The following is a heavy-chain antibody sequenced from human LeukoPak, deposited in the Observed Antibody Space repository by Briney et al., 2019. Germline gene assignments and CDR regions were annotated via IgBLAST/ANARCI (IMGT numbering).Heavy chain of an antibody. CDR1: GFTFSDYS. V-gene: IGHV3-48*02. D-gene: IGHD4-17*01. CDR2: IHSSGSTI. CDR3: ARDHWGNRGDYDFDY. J-gene: IGHJ4*02. Sequence: GGSLRLSCTASGFTFSDYSMNWVRQAPGKGLEWVSYIHSSGSTIYYADSVKDRFTNSRDNAKNSLYLQMNSLRDEDTAVYYCARDHWGNRGDYDFDYRGQGTLVTVSS.